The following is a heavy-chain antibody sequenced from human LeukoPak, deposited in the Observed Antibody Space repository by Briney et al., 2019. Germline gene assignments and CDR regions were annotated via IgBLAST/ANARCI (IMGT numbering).Heavy chain of an antibody. D-gene: IGHD5-18*01. V-gene: IGHV3-33*01. CDR1: GFTFSSYG. J-gene: IGHJ6*02. CDR3: AREGYSYGYGRPVYYYGMDV. CDR2: IWYDGSNK. Sequence: GGSLRLSCAASGFTFSSYGMHWVRQAPGKGLEWVAVIWYDGSNKYYADSVKGRFTISRDNSRNTLYLQMNSLRAEDTAVYYCAREGYSYGYGRPVYYYGMDVWGQGTTVTVSS.